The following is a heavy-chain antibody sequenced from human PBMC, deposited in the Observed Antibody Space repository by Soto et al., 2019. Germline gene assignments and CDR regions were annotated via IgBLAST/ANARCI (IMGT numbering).Heavy chain of an antibody. V-gene: IGHV1-18*04. CDR2: ISAYNGNT. CDR1: GYTFTMYA. D-gene: IGHD6-13*01. CDR3: ARSPAATGTSWFDP. Sequence: QVQLVQSGAEVKKPGASVKVSCKASGYTFTMYAISWVRQATGQGLEWMGWISAYNGNTNYAQKFQGRVTMTTDTSTSTAYMEVRSLRSDDTAMYYCARSPAATGTSWFDPWGQGTLVTVSS. J-gene: IGHJ5*02.